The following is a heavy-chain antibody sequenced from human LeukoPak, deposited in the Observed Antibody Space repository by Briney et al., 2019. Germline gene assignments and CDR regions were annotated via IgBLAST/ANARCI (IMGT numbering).Heavy chain of an antibody. J-gene: IGHJ4*02. CDR1: LDSTTSNF. CDR3: AREILGGFNPGAY. CDR2: IHRSGSP. Sequence: TSETLSLTCTVSLDSTTSNFWSWVRQPPGKGLEWIGEIHRSGSPNYNPSLQSRVTISIDRSRNQFALELSSVTAADTAVYYCAREILGGFNPGAYWGQGTLVTVSS. V-gene: IGHV4-4*02. D-gene: IGHD1-14*01.